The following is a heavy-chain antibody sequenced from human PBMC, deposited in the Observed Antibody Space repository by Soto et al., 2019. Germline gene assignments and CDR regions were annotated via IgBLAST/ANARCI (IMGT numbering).Heavy chain of an antibody. Sequence: GGSLRLSCAASGFTFSSYSMNWVRQAPGKGLEWVSSISSSSSYIYYADSVKGRFTISRDNAKNSLYLQMNSLRAEDTAVYYCARYSSSWYNSGWFDPWGQGTLVTVSS. V-gene: IGHV3-21*01. CDR1: GFTFSSYS. D-gene: IGHD6-13*01. CDR3: ARYSSSWYNSGWFDP. J-gene: IGHJ5*02. CDR2: ISSSSSYI.